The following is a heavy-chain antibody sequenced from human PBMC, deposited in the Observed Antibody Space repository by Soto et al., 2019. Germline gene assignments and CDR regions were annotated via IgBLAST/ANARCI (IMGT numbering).Heavy chain of an antibody. Sequence: SETLSLTCTVSGGSISSDYWSWIRQPPGKGLEWIGYIYYSGSTNYNPSFKSRVTISVDTSKNQFSLKLSSVTAADTAVYYCARGNNWILNWGQGTLVTVSS. V-gene: IGHV4-59*01. D-gene: IGHD1-20*01. J-gene: IGHJ4*02. CDR1: GGSISSDY. CDR3: ARGNNWILN. CDR2: IYYSGST.